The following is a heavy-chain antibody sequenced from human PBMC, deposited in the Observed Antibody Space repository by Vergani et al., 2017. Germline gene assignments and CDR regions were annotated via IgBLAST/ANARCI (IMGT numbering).Heavy chain of an antibody. CDR3: AKDSKYGHNWFDP. CDR1: GFTFSSYG. J-gene: IGHJ5*02. CDR2: IRYDGSNK. D-gene: IGHD3-10*01. Sequence: QVQLVESGGGVVQPGRSLRLSCAASGFTFSSYGMHWVRQAPGKGLEWVAFIRYDGSNKYYADSVKGRFTISRDNSKNTLYLQMNSLRAEDTAVYYCAKDSKYGHNWFDPWGQGTLVTVSS. V-gene: IGHV3-30*02.